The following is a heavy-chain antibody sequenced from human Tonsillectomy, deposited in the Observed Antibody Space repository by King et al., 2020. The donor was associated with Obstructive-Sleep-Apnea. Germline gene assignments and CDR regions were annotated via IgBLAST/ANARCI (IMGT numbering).Heavy chain of an antibody. CDR3: ARDSSIFYYFDY. CDR1: GGSISSSY. Sequence: VQLQESGPGLVKPSETLSLTCTVSGGSISSSYWSWFRQPPGKGLEWIGYISYSGSTKYNPSLKSPVTMSVDTSKNQFSLKVRSVTAADTGVYYCARDSSIFYYFDYWGQGTLVTVSS. D-gene: IGHD6-6*01. CDR2: ISYSGST. J-gene: IGHJ4*02. V-gene: IGHV4-59*01.